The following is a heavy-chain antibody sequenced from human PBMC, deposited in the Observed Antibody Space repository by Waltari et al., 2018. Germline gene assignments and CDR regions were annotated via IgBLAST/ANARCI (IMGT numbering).Heavy chain of an antibody. J-gene: IGHJ6*02. CDR3: ARDDSSGWYHYYYYYGMDV. CDR2: IYTSGST. D-gene: IGHD6-19*01. V-gene: IGHV4-4*07. CDR1: GGSISSYY. Sequence: QVQLQESGPGLVKPSETLSLTCTVSGGSISSYYWSWIRQPAGKGLEWIGRIYTSGSTNTNPSLKSRVTMSVDTSKNQFSLKLSSVTAADTAVYYCARDDSSGWYHYYYYYGMDVWGQGTTVTVSS.